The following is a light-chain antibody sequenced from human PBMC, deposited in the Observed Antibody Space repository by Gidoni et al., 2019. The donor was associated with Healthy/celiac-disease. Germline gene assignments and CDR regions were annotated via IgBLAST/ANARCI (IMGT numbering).Light chain of an antibody. CDR2: AAS. Sequence: DIQLTQSPSFLSASVGDRVTITCRASQGISSYLAWYQQKPGKAPKLLIYAASTLQSGVPSRFSGSGSVTEFTLTISSLQPEDFATYYCQQLNSYPPFTFGPXTKVDIK. V-gene: IGKV1-9*01. J-gene: IGKJ3*01. CDR3: QQLNSYPPFT. CDR1: QGISSY.